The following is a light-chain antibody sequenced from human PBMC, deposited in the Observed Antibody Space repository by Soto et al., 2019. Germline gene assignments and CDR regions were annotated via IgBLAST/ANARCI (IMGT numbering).Light chain of an antibody. J-gene: IGLJ1*01. CDR3: SPYTDRKNLV. CDR1: SSDIGGYNS. V-gene: IGLV2-8*01. Sequence: QSALTQSPSASGSPGQSVTISCTGTSSDIGGYNSVSWYQEHPGKAPKVMIYDVTKRPSGVPDRFSGSKPGNTASLTVSALQAEDEADYYCSPYTDRKNLVFGTGTKVTVL. CDR2: DVT.